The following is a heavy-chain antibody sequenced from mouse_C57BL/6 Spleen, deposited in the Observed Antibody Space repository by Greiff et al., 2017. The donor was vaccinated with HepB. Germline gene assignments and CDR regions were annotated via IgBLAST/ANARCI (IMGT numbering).Heavy chain of an antibody. D-gene: IGHD2-5*01. CDR3: ARDLDSNYFDY. CDR2: ISDGGSYT. Sequence: EVQLVESGGGLVKPGGSLKLSCAASGFTFSSYAMSWVRQTPEKRLEWVATISDGGSYTYYPDNVKGRFTISRDNAKNNLYLQMSHLKSEDTAMYYCARDLDSNYFDYWGQGTTLTVSS. J-gene: IGHJ2*01. CDR1: GFTFSSYA. V-gene: IGHV5-4*01.